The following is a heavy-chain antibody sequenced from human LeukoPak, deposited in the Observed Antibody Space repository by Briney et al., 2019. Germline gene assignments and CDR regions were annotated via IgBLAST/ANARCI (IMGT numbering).Heavy chain of an antibody. V-gene: IGHV4-34*01. CDR1: TGSFIGYY. J-gene: IGHJ5*02. D-gene: IGHD6-6*01. CDR3: ARESLAARRGRNWFDP. Sequence: PSETLSLTCAVYTGSFIGYYWSWIRQPPGKGLEWIGEINHSGSTNYNPSLESRVTISLDTSKNQFSLKLSSVTAADTAVYYCARESLAARRGRNWFDPWGQGTLVTVSS. CDR2: INHSGST.